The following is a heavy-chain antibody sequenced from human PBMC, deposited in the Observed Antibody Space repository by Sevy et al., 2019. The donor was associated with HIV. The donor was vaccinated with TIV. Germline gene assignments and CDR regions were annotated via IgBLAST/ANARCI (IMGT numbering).Heavy chain of an antibody. CDR1: GYTFTDYG. CDR3: ARDVTGNYYVDY. J-gene: IGHJ4*02. CDR2: INPSDGNR. D-gene: IGHD1-26*01. V-gene: IGHV1-18*01. Sequence: ASVKVSCKTSGYTFTDYGIGWVRQAPGQGLEWVSWINPSDGNRNCAQRLQGRVTMTTDTSTSTAYMELWSLRSDDTAIYYCARDVTGNYYVDYWGQGTLVTVSS.